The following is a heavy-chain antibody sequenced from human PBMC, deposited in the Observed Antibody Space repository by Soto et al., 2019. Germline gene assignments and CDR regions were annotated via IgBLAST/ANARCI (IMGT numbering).Heavy chain of an antibody. Sequence: GASVKVSCKASGYTFTSYAMHWVRQAPGQRLEWMGWINAGNGNTKYSQKFQGRVTITRDTSAGTAYMELSSLRSEDTAVYYCASSSSSSVDWFDPWGQGTLVTVSS. J-gene: IGHJ5*02. CDR1: GYTFTSYA. V-gene: IGHV1-3*01. CDR3: ASSSSSSVDWFDP. CDR2: INAGNGNT. D-gene: IGHD6-6*01.